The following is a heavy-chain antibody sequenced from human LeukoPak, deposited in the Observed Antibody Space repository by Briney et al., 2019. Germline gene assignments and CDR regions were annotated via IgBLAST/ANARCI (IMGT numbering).Heavy chain of an antibody. CDR1: GYTFTSYY. CDR3: ARAAYGEGPDYYYMDV. J-gene: IGHJ6*03. V-gene: IGHV1-46*01. Sequence: GASVKVSCKASGYTFTSYYMHWVRQAPGQGLEWMGIINPSGGSTSYAQKFQGRVTMTRDASTSTAYMELSSLRSEDTALYYCARAAYGEGPDYYYMDVWGKGTTVTISS. CDR2: INPSGGST. D-gene: IGHD4-17*01.